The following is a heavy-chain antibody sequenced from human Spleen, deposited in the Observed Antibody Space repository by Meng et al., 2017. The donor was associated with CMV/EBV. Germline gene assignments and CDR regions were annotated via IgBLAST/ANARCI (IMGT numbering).Heavy chain of an antibody. J-gene: IGHJ4*02. CDR3: ARGLEWLALYFDY. CDR2: MNPNSGNT. D-gene: IGHD6-19*01. Sequence: QVQMVQSGSELKKPGASVKVSCKASGYTFTSYDINWVRQATGQGLEWMGWMNPNSGNTGYAQKFQGRVTMTRNTSISTAYMELSSLRSEDTAVYYCARGLEWLALYFDYWGQGTLVTVSS. V-gene: IGHV1-8*01. CDR1: GYTFTSYD.